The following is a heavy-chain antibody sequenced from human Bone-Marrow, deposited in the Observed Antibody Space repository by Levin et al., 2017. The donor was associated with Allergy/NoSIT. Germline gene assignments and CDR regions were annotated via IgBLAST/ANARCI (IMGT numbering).Heavy chain of an antibody. Sequence: GESLKISCAASGFTFSSYAMHWVRQAPGKGLEWVAVISYDGGNKYYADSVKGRFTISRDNSKNTLYLQMNSLRAEDTAVYYCARGLGLVIDAFDIWGQGTMVTVSS. CDR1: GFTFSSYA. D-gene: IGHD3/OR15-3a*01. CDR2: ISYDGGNK. V-gene: IGHV3-30-3*01. CDR3: ARGLGLVIDAFDI. J-gene: IGHJ3*02.